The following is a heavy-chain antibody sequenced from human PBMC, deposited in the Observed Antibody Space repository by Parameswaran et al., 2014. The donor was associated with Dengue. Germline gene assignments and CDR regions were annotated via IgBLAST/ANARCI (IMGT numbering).Heavy chain of an antibody. D-gene: IGHD6-13*01. J-gene: IGHJ4*02. V-gene: IGHV7-4-1*02. Sequence: WVRQAPGQGLEWMGWINTNTGNPTYAQGFTGRFVFSLDTSVSTAYLQISSLKAEDTAVYQGPPSIAAAYHRSGRLGYWGQGTLVTVSS. CDR2: INTNTGNP. CDR3: PPSIAAAYHRSGRLGY.